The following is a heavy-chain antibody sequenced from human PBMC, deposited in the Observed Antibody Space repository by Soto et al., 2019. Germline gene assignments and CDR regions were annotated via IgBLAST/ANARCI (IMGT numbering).Heavy chain of an antibody. CDR3: ARVGAYCVSTSCHDY. CDR2: INAGNGNR. CDR1: GYTFTSYA. D-gene: IGHD2-2*01. V-gene: IGHV1-3*01. J-gene: IGHJ4*02. Sequence: ASVKVSCKASGYTFTSYAMHWVRQAPGQRLEWMGWINAGNGNRKYSQKFQGRVTITRDTSASTAYMELRSLRSDDTAVYYCARVGAYCVSTSCHDYWGQGTLVTVSS.